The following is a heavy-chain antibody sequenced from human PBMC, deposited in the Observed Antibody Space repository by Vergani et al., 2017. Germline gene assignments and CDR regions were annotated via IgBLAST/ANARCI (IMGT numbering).Heavy chain of an antibody. Sequence: EVQLVQCGAEVKKPGESLRISCKGSGYSFSSYWNSWVRQVPGKGLEGMGRLDPGDSYTNYSPSFQGHVTIPADKSISTAYLQWSSLKASDTAMYYCARQTEQQLTNWFDPWGQGTLVTVSS. J-gene: IGHJ5*02. V-gene: IGHV5-10-1*01. CDR1: GYSFSSYW. CDR2: LDPGDSYT. D-gene: IGHD6-13*01. CDR3: ARQTEQQLTNWFDP.